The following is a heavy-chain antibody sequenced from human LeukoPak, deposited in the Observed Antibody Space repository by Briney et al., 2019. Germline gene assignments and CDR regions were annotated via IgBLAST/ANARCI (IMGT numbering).Heavy chain of an antibody. CDR1: GGSISSSSYY. Sequence: SETLSLTCTVSGGSISSSSYYWGWIRQPPGKGLEWIGSIYYSGSTYYNPSLKSRVTISVDTSKNQFSLKLSSVTAADTAVYYCASPYGSGWSAESTLEYFQHWGQGTLVTVSS. J-gene: IGHJ1*01. V-gene: IGHV4-39*01. CDR2: IYYSGST. D-gene: IGHD6-19*01. CDR3: ASPYGSGWSAESTLEYFQH.